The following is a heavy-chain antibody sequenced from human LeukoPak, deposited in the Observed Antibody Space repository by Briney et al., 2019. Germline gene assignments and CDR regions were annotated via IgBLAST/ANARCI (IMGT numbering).Heavy chain of an antibody. J-gene: IGHJ4*02. CDR1: GYTFTDYY. CDR2: VIPNSGGT. D-gene: IGHD4-17*01. Sequence: GASVKVSCKASGYTFTDYYMHWVRQAPGQGLEWMGWVIPNSGGTNYAQKFQGRVSMTRDTSISTAYMELGRLRSDDTAVYYCARESPRIYGDYFWGQGTLVTVSS. V-gene: IGHV1-2*02. CDR3: ARESPRIYGDYF.